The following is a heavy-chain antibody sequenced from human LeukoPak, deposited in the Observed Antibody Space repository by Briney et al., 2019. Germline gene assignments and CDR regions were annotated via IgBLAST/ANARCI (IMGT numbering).Heavy chain of an antibody. CDR2: IYYSEST. Sequence: PSETLSLTCTVSGGSISSYYWSWIRQPPGKGLEWIGYIYYSESTNYNPSLKSRVTISVDTSKNQSSLKLSSVTAADTAVYYCARGTVTTGWRDWGQGTLVTVSS. D-gene: IGHD4-17*01. V-gene: IGHV4-59*01. J-gene: IGHJ4*02. CDR1: GGSISSYY. CDR3: ARGTVTTGWRD.